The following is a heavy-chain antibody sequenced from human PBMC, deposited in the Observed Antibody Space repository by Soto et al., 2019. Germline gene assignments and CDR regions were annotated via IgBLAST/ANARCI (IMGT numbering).Heavy chain of an antibody. Sequence: PGGSLRLSCAASGFTFSTYAMAWVRQAPGKGLEWVSGVSASGLNTDYADPVKGRFYISRDNSKNTVSLHMNSLRAEDTALYYCARGDYYDTSGPFSDAFDIWGQGTMVTVSS. CDR2: VSASGLNT. CDR1: GFTFSTYA. CDR3: ARGDYYDTSGPFSDAFDI. V-gene: IGHV3-23*01. J-gene: IGHJ3*02. D-gene: IGHD3-22*01.